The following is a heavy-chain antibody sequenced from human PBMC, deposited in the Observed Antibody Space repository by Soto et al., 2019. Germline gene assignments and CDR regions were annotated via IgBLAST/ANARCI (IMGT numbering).Heavy chain of an antibody. D-gene: IGHD3-10*01. J-gene: IGHJ4*02. Sequence: QVQLQESGPGLVKPSETLSLSCGVSGGSISQYYWSWIRQPAGKGLERIGRIYSGGDTNYNPSLESRGTMSVETSQNPVYLELSSVTAADTGGDYCSEGPRGFGDFSLDYWGQGTLVTVSS. CDR2: IYSGGDT. CDR1: GGSISQYY. V-gene: IGHV4-4*07. CDR3: SEGPRGFGDFSLDY.